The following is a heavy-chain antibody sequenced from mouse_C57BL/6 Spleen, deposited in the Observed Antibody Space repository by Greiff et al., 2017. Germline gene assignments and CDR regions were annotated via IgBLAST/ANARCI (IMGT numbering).Heavy chain of an antibody. CDR1: GYAFSSYW. J-gene: IGHJ2*01. D-gene: IGHD1-1*01. Sequence: QVQLKQSGAELVKPGASVKISCKASGYAFSSYWMNWVKQRPGKGLEWIGQIYPGDGDTNYNGKFKGKATLTADKSSSTAYMQLSSLTSEDSAVYFCARDYGSSYAGYYFDYWGQGTTLTVSS. CDR2: IYPGDGDT. V-gene: IGHV1-80*01. CDR3: ARDYGSSYAGYYFDY.